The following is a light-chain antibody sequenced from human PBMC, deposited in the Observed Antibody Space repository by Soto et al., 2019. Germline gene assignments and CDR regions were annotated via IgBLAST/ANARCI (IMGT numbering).Light chain of an antibody. CDR3: LQYDTARRK. CDR2: SAS. J-gene: IGKJ1*01. CDR1: HTVRRNY. V-gene: IGKV3-20*01. Sequence: DIVLTQSPGTLSLSPGERATLSCRANHTVRRNYLAWYQQKPGQTPRLLIYSASNKATFIPDRVRGSGSGRAFTLTIARLEPDDFGVYYCLQYDTARRKFGQGTMVDIK.